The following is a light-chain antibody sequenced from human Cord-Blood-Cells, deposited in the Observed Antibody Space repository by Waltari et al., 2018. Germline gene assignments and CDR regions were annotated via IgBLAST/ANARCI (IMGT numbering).Light chain of an antibody. CDR1: SSDVVGYNY. Sequence: QSALTQPRSVSGSPGQSVTISCTGTSSDVVGYNYVSWYQQHPGKAPKLMIYDVSTRPSGVPDRFSGSKSGNTASLTISGLQAEDEADYYCCSYAGSVVFGGGTKLTVL. J-gene: IGLJ2*01. V-gene: IGLV2-11*01. CDR3: CSYAGSVV. CDR2: DVS.